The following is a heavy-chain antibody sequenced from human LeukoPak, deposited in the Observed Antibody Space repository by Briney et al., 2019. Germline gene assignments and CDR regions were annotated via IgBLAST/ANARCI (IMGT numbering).Heavy chain of an antibody. CDR2: IYTSGST. V-gene: IGHV4-61*02. Sequence: PSQTLSLTCTVSGGSISSSFYHWSWIRQPAGKGLEWIGRIYTSGSTNYNPSLKSRVTMSVDTSKNQFSLKLSSVTAADTAVYYCARFSSAMVRGGSYAFDIWGQGTMVTVSS. CDR3: ARFSSAMVRGGSYAFDI. J-gene: IGHJ3*02. D-gene: IGHD3-10*01. CDR1: GGSISSSFYH.